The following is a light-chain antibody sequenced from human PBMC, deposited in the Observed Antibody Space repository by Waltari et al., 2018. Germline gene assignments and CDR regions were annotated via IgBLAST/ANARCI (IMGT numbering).Light chain of an antibody. CDR1: SGHSSNV. CDR3: QTGGHGTWV. V-gene: IGLV4-69*01. CDR2: GYSDGSH. Sequence: QLVLTQSPSASASLGASIKLTCTLSSGHSSNVIAWLQQQPEKGPRYLVKGYSDGSHSRGKEIPDRFSGSSSGAERYRTISSLQAEDEADYYCQTGGHGTWVFGGGTRLTVL. J-gene: IGLJ3*02.